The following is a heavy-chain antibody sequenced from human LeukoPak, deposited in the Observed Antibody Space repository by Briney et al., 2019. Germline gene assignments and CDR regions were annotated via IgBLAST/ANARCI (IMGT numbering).Heavy chain of an antibody. Sequence: PSQTLSLTCTVSGGSISSGGYYWSWIRQHPGKGLEWIGYIYYSGSTYYNPSLKSRVTISVDTSKNQFSLKLSSVTAADKAVYYCARVPHSPQMLNWFDPWGQGTLVTVSS. CDR1: GGSISSGGYY. CDR2: IYYSGST. CDR3: ARVPHSPQMLNWFDP. J-gene: IGHJ5*02. V-gene: IGHV4-31*03. D-gene: IGHD2-2*01.